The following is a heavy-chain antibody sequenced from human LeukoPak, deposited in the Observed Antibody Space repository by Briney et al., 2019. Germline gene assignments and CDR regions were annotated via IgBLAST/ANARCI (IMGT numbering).Heavy chain of an antibody. V-gene: IGHV3-23*01. CDR1: GFSFKDYA. CDR3: AKDRPNGMDV. J-gene: IGHJ6*02. Sequence: GGSLRLSCAASGFSFKDYALSWVRQAPGKGLEWVSGINGNGIVTYYADSVKGRFTISRDNAKSTMYLQTNSLRAEDTAAYYCAKDRPNGMDVWGQGTSVTVSS. CDR2: INGNGIVT.